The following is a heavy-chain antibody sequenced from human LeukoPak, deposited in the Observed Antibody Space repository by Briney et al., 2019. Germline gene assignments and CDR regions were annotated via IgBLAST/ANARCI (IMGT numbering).Heavy chain of an antibody. Sequence: SETLSLTCTVSGGSISSYYWSWIRQPPGKGLEWIGYIYYSGSTNYNPSLKSRVTISVDTSKNQFSLKLSSVTAADTAVYYCARDRAGYGDGYMDVWDKGTTVTVSS. V-gene: IGHV4-59*01. CDR2: IYYSGST. CDR3: ARDRAGYGDGYMDV. CDR1: GGSISSYY. J-gene: IGHJ6*03. D-gene: IGHD4-17*01.